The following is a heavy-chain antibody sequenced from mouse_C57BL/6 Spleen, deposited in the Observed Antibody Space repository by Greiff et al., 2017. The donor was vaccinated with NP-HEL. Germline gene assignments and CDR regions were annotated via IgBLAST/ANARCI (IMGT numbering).Heavy chain of an antibody. V-gene: IGHV1-82*01. D-gene: IGHD4-1*01. CDR3: ARGALGEAY. CDR1: GYAFSSSW. CDR2: IYPGDGDT. J-gene: IGHJ3*01. Sequence: QVQLQQSGPELVKPGASVKISCKASGYAFSSSWMNWVKQRPGKGLEWIGRIYPGDGDTNYNGKFKGKATLTADKSSSTAYMQLSSLTSEDSAVYFCARGALGEAYWGQGTLVTVSA.